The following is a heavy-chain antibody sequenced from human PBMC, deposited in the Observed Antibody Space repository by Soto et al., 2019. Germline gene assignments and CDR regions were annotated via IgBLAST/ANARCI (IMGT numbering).Heavy chain of an antibody. CDR1: GGNFSNYA. J-gene: IGHJ6*02. V-gene: IGHV5-10-1*01. CDR3: ARSSPYFYSGMDV. CDR2: IHPSYSSV. Sequence: ASVKVACKASGGNFSNYAISSVRQVPGKGLEWLGRIHPSYSSVSYNPSFQGHVTISADKSISTAYLQWGSLTASDTAMYYCARSSPYFYSGMDVWGQGTTVTVSS.